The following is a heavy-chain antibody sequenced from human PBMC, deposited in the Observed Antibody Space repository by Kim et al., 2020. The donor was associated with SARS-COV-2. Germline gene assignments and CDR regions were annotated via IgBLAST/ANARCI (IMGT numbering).Heavy chain of an antibody. CDR3: AKHVSYRWNPDYYYGMDV. Sequence: SETLSLTCTVSGGSISSSCYYWGWIRQPPGKGLEWIGSIYSSGSTYNNPSLKSRVIISVDTSKNQFSLKLTSMTAAATAVYYCAKHVSYRWNPDYYYGMDVWGQGTTVTVSS. CDR2: IYSSGST. V-gene: IGHV4-39*01. J-gene: IGHJ6*02. CDR1: GGSISSSCYY. D-gene: IGHD2-8*02.